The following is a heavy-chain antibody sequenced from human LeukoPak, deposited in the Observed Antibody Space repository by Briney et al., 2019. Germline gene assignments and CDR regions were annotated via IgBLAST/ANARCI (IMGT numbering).Heavy chain of an antibody. D-gene: IGHD6-13*01. CDR3: AKTRPLDSSSWSHGDY. J-gene: IGHJ4*02. V-gene: IGHV3-23*01. Sequence: HPGGSLRLSCAASGFTFSSYAMSWVRQASGKGLEWVSAISGSGDSTYYGDSVKGRFTISRDNSKNTLYLQMNSLRAEDTAVYYCAKTRPLDSSSWSHGDYWGQGTLVTVSS. CDR1: GFTFSSYA. CDR2: ISGSGDST.